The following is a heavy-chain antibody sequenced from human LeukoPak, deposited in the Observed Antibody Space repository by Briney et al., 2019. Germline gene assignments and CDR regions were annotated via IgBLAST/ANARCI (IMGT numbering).Heavy chain of an antibody. CDR2: MSGSGYYT. V-gene: IGHV3-23*01. Sequence: GGSLRLSCAASGFAFSNFAMSWVRQAPGKGLEWVSAMSGSGYYTYYVESVKGRFTISRDNSKNTLYLHMSSLRADDTAVYYCAKMEGQRLYDYCMDVWGRGTTVTVSS. J-gene: IGHJ6*03. D-gene: IGHD3-3*01. CDR3: AKMEGQRLYDYCMDV. CDR1: GFAFSNFA.